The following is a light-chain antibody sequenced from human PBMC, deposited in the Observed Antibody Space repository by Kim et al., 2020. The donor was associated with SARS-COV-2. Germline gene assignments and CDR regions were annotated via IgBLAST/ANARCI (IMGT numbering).Light chain of an antibody. Sequence: QRVTISWAGTSSNIGAGHDVHWYQQLPGTAPKLLIYGNSNRPSGVPDRFSGSESGTSASLAISGLQAEDEADYYCQSFDISLSGYVFGTGTKVTVL. CDR1: SSNIGAGHD. V-gene: IGLV1-40*01. J-gene: IGLJ1*01. CDR2: GNS. CDR3: QSFDISLSGYV.